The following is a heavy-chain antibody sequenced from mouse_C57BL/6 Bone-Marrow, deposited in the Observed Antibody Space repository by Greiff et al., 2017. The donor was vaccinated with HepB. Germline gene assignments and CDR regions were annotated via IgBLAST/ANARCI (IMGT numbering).Heavy chain of an antibody. CDR3: ARDRGTRAMDY. D-gene: IGHD3-3*01. Sequence: EVKLMESGGGLVKPGGSLKLSCAASGFTFSSYAMSWVRQTPEKRLEWVATISDGGSYTYYPDNVKGRFTISRDNATNNLYLQMSHLKSEDTAMYYCARDRGTRAMDYWGQGTSVTVSS. J-gene: IGHJ4*01. V-gene: IGHV5-4*01. CDR1: GFTFSSYA. CDR2: ISDGGSYT.